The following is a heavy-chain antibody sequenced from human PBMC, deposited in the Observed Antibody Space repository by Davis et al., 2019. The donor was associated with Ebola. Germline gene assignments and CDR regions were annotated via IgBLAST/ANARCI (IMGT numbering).Heavy chain of an antibody. J-gene: IGHJ4*02. CDR2: MNPNSGNT. D-gene: IGHD3-3*01. V-gene: IGHV1-8*01. CDR1: GYTFTSYD. CDR3: ARGIGLWSGWGKDY. Sequence: ASVKVSCKASGYTFTSYDINWVRQATGQGLEGMGWMNPNSGNTGYAQKFQGRFTMTRNTSISTAYMELSSLRSEDTAVYYCARGIGLWSGWGKDYWGQGTLVTVSS.